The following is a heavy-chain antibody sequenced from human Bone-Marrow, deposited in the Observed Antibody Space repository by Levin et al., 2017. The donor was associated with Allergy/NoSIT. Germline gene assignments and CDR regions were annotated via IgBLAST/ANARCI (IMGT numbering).Heavy chain of an antibody. CDR1: GFTFSSYG. CDR2: ISYDGSNK. CDR3: AKGRGVVGVPIDY. V-gene: IGHV3-30*18. J-gene: IGHJ4*02. D-gene: IGHD1-26*01. Sequence: LSLTCAASGFTFSSYGMHWVRQAPGKGLEWVAVISYDGSNKYYADSVKGRFTISRDNSKNTLYLQMNSLRAEDTAVYYCAKGRGVVGVPIDYWGQGTLVTVSS.